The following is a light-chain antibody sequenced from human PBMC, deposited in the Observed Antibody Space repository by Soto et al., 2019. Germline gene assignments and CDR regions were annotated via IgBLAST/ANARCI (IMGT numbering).Light chain of an antibody. CDR2: AAS. CDR3: QQSYSIPPP. J-gene: IGKJ3*01. Sequence: DIQMTQSPSSLSASVGDRVTITCRASQSISSYLNWYRQKPGKAPELLIYAASSLQSGVPSRFSGSGSGTDFTLTISSLQPEDFATYYCQQSYSIPPPFGRGTKVDIK. V-gene: IGKV1-39*01. CDR1: QSISSY.